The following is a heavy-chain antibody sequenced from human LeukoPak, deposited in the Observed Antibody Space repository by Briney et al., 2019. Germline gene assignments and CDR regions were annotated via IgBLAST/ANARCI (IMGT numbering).Heavy chain of an antibody. CDR1: GFTFGDYA. CDR3: TSENDVLRFLEWLLPTDY. J-gene: IGHJ4*02. D-gene: IGHD3-3*01. Sequence: PGRSLRLSCTASGFTFGDYAMSWVRQAPWKGLEWVGFIRSKAYGGTTEYAASVKGRFTISRDDSKSIAYPQMNSLKPEDTAVYYCTSENDVLRFLEWLLPTDYWGQGTLVTVSS. CDR2: IRSKAYGGTT. V-gene: IGHV3-49*04.